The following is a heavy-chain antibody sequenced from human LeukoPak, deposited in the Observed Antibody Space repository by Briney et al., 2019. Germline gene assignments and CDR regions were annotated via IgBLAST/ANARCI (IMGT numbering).Heavy chain of an antibody. CDR3: ARGRGSAAYNWFDP. D-gene: IGHD2-2*01. Sequence: GGSLRLSCAASGFTFSDYYMSWIRQAPGKGLEWVSYISSSGSTIYYADSVKGRFTISRDNAKNSLYLQTNSLRAEDTAVYYCARGRGSAAYNWFDPWGQGTLVTVSS. CDR2: ISSSGSTI. J-gene: IGHJ5*02. CDR1: GFTFSDYY. V-gene: IGHV3-11*01.